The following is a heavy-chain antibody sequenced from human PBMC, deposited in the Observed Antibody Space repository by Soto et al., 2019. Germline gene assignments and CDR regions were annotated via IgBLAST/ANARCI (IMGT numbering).Heavy chain of an antibody. D-gene: IGHD1-26*01. Sequence: EVQLLESGGGLVEPGGSLRLSCAASGLSFRSYGMSWVRQAPGKGLEWVSGISGSATGTYYADSVKGRFTISRDNSMNTLYLQMNSLRAEDTALYYCAKELIEGGSYYGVVDHWGQGTLVTVSS. CDR3: AKELIEGGSYYGVVDH. J-gene: IGHJ4*02. CDR2: ISGSATGT. V-gene: IGHV3-23*01. CDR1: GLSFRSYG.